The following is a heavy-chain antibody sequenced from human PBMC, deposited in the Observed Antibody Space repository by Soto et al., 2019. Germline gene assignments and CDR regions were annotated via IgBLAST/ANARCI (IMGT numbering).Heavy chain of an antibody. CDR1: GFTFRFYG. Sequence: GEYLRFSCVGSGFTFRFYGMHWVRQAPGKGLECVAVISDTGSSHYYAASVEGRFTISRENSKNTLSLHMDRLRVEDTAVYYCAKDRGGDCPDNSCYFGADYWGQGT. CDR2: ISDTGSSH. V-gene: IGHV3-30*18. CDR3: AKDRGGDCPDNSCYFGADY. J-gene: IGHJ4*02. D-gene: IGHD2-2*01.